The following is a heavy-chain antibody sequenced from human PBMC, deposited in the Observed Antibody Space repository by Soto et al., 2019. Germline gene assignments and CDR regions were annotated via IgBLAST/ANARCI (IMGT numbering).Heavy chain of an antibody. J-gene: IGHJ6*02. V-gene: IGHV1-2*02. Sequence: VQSGTEMKTPGASVKVTCKTSRYTFTGYYMHWVRQAPGRGLEWMGWIDPDSGDTNYVQKFQGRVTMTRDTSSATAYLEVSGLTRHDTAIYYCARSHSAYYDYGMDAWGQGTAVSVSS. CDR2: IDPDSGDT. D-gene: IGHD3-16*01. CDR3: ARSHSAYYDYGMDA. CDR1: RYTFTGYY.